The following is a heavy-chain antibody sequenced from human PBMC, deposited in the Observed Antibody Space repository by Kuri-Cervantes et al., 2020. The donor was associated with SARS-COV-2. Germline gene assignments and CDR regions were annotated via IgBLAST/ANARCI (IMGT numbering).Heavy chain of an antibody. CDR2: SRSKAYGGTS. D-gene: IGHD3-10*01. CDR1: GFTFGDYA. V-gene: IGHV3-49*03. Sequence: GESLKISCTASGFTFGDYAMNWFRQIPGKGLEWVGFSRSKAYGGTSEYAASVKDRFTISRDDTGTIAYLQMNSLKTEDTAVYYCTTGPSVAVRPDSYFYMDVWGKGTTVTVSS. J-gene: IGHJ6*03. CDR3: TTGPSVAVRPDSYFYMDV.